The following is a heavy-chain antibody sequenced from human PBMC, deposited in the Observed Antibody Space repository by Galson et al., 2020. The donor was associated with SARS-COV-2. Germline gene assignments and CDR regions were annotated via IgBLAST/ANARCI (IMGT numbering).Heavy chain of an antibody. CDR1: GFTFSSYS. CDR2: ISYDGSDK. V-gene: IGHV3-30*04. CDR3: TRVKSTVYTNDAFDV. J-gene: IGHJ3*01. D-gene: IGHD2-2*01. Sequence: GGSLRLSCAASGFTFSSYSMHWVRQAPGKGLEWVAIISYDGSDKYYADSVQGRFTISRDISKNTLFLQMNSLGAEDTAVYYCTRVKSTVYTNDAFDVWGQGTMVSVSS.